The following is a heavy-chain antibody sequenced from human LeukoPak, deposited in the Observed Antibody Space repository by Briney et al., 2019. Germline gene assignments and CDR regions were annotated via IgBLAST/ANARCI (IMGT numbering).Heavy chain of an antibody. CDR1: GFTFSDYY. J-gene: IGHJ3*02. Sequence: GGPLRLSCAASGFTFSDYYMSWIRQAPGKGLEWVSYISSSCSTIYYADSVKGRFTISRDNAKNSLYLQMNSLRAEDTAVYYCAGGDYDILTGTWGAFDIWGQGTMVTVSS. CDR2: ISSSCSTI. D-gene: IGHD3-9*01. CDR3: AGGDYDILTGTWGAFDI. V-gene: IGHV3-11*01.